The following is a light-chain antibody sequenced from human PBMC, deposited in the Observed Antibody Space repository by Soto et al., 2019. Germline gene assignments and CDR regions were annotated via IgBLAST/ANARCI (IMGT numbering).Light chain of an antibody. CDR3: QKYNVAPWT. V-gene: IGKV1-27*01. CDR2: AAS. Sequence: DVQMTQSPSSLSASVGDTVTITCRASQGISTSLAWYQQKPGKVPRLLIYAASTLQSGVPSRFSGSGSGTDITLTISGLQPEDVATYYCQKYNVAPWTFGQGTKVEIK. CDR1: QGISTS. J-gene: IGKJ1*01.